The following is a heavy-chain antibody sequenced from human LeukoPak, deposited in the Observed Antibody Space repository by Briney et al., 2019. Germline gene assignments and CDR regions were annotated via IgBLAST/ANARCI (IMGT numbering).Heavy chain of an antibody. CDR1: GGSFSGYY. CDR3: ARHDFWSGYSDY. CDR2: IYYSGST. Sequence: SETLSLTCAVYGGSFSGYYWSWIRQPPGKGLEWIGSIYYSGSTYYNPSLKSRVTISVDTSKNQFSLKLSSVTAADTAVYYCARHDFWSGYSDYWGQGTLVTVSS. J-gene: IGHJ4*02. D-gene: IGHD3-3*01. V-gene: IGHV4-34*01.